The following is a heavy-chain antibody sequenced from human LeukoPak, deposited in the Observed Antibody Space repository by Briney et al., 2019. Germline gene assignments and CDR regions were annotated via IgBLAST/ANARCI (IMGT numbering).Heavy chain of an antibody. J-gene: IGHJ4*02. CDR3: ARGRYPDY. V-gene: IGHV4-38-2*01. CDR2: IFHSGIT. Sequence: SETLSLTCVVSGYSISSGHFWGWIRQPPGKGLEWIGDIFHSGITSYSPSLKSRVTISVDTSKNQFSLKLNSVTAADTAVYYCARGRYPDYWGQGTLVTVSS. D-gene: IGHD1-26*01. CDR1: GYSISSGHF.